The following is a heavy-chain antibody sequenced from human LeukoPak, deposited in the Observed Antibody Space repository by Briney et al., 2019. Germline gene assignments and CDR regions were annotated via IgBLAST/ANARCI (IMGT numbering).Heavy chain of an antibody. CDR2: IYYSGST. CDR3: ARATSSWSQHAFDI. CDR1: GGSISSYY. V-gene: IGHV4-59*01. J-gene: IGHJ3*02. D-gene: IGHD6-13*01. Sequence: ASEILSLTCTVSGGSISSYYWSWIRQPPGKGLEWIGYIYYSGSTNYNPSLKSRVTISVDTSKNQFSLKLSSVTAADTAVYYCARATSSWSQHAFDIWGQGTMVTVSS.